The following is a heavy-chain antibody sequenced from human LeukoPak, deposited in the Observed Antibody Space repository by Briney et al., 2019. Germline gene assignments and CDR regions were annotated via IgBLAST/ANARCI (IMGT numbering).Heavy chain of an antibody. Sequence: ASVKVSCKASGYTFTSYGISWVRQAPGQGLEWMGWISAYNGNTNYAQKLQGRVTMTTDTSTSTAYMEMRSLRSDDTTVYYCARVRKKQQLVSVLGYFDYWGQGTLVTVSS. V-gene: IGHV1-18*01. CDR3: ARVRKKQQLVSVLGYFDY. CDR2: ISAYNGNT. CDR1: GYTFTSYG. J-gene: IGHJ4*02. D-gene: IGHD6-13*01.